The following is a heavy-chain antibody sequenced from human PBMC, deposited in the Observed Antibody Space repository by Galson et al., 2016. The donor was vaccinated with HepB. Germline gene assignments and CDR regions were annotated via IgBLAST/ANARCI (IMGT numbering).Heavy chain of an antibody. CDR1: GFTFRNFG. D-gene: IGHD1-26*01. Sequence: SLRLSCAASGFTFRNFGIHWVRQAPGKGLEWVAVVSFDGLKTLYVGSVSGRLTISRDNSKNTAYLQMNYLRPDDTAVYYCVKDLGVGTTTTYAFDIWGQGTMVAVSS. CDR2: VSFDGLKT. J-gene: IGHJ3*02. CDR3: VKDLGVGTTTTYAFDI. V-gene: IGHV3-30*18.